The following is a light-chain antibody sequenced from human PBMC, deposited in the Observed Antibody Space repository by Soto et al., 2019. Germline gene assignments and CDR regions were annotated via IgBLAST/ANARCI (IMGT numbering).Light chain of an antibody. CDR3: FSYAGGSSWV. Sequence: QSALTQPASVSGSPGQSITISCTGTSSDVGSYNRVSWYQKYPGKAPRLLIYEDVKRPSGVFNRISGSKSDNTASLRISGLEAEDEADYYCFSYAGGSSWVFGGGTKLTVL. CDR1: SSDVGSYNR. V-gene: IGLV2-23*01. J-gene: IGLJ3*02. CDR2: EDV.